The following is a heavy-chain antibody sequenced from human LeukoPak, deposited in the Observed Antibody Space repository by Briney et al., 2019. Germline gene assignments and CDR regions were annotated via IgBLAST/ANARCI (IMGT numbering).Heavy chain of an antibody. V-gene: IGHV3-74*01. Sequence: PGGPLRLSCAASGNYWMHWVRQVPGKGLVWVSHINSDGSWTSYADSVKGRFTISRDNAKDSLYLQMNSLRAEDTAVYYCARRYFDYWGQGTLVTVSS. CDR2: INSDGSWT. CDR3: ARRYFDY. J-gene: IGHJ4*02. CDR1: GNYW.